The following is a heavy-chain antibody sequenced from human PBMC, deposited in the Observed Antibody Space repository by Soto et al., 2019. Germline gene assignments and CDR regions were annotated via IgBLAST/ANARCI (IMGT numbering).Heavy chain of an antibody. Sequence: EVQLVESGGGLVKPGGSLRLSCAGSGFTFNNAWMSWVRQAPGKGLEWVGRIKKETDGGTTDYAASVKGRFSISRDDSKNTGFLQMNSLRTEDTAVYYCTTIFLWSYYFDNWGPGTLVTVSS. D-gene: IGHD2-21*01. CDR1: GFTFNNAW. CDR3: TTIFLWSYYFDN. V-gene: IGHV3-15*01. J-gene: IGHJ4*02. CDR2: IKKETDGGTT.